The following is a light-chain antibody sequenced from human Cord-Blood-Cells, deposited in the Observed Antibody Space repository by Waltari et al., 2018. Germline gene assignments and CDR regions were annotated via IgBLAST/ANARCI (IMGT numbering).Light chain of an antibody. J-gene: IGKJ1*01. CDR2: WAS. CDR1: QSVLYSSNNKKD. V-gene: IGKV4-1*01. CDR3: QQYYSTPWT. Sequence: DIVMTQSPDSLAVSLGERATINCKSSQSVLYSSNNKKDLAWYQQKPGQPPKLLMYWASTRESGVPDLFSGSGSGTDFILTISSLQAEDVAVYYCQQYYSTPWTFGQGTKVEIK.